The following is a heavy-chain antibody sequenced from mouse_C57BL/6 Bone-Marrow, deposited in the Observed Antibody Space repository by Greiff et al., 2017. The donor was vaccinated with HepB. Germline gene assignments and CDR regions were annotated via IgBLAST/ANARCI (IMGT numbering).Heavy chain of an antibody. Sequence: EVHLVESGGGLVQPGGSLSLSCAASGFTFTDYYMSWVRQPPGKALEWLGFIRNKANGYTTEYSASVKGRFTISRDNSQSILYLQMNALRAEDSATYYCARGATDWYFDVWGTGTTVTVSS. CDR1: GFTFTDYY. D-gene: IGHD3-1*01. J-gene: IGHJ1*03. V-gene: IGHV7-3*01. CDR3: ARGATDWYFDV. CDR2: IRNKANGYTT.